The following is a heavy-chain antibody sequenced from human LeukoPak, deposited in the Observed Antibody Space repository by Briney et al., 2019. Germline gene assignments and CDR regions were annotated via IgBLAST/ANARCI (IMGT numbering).Heavy chain of an antibody. Sequence: ASVKVSCKASGYTFTSYAMHWVRQAPGQRLEWMGWINAGNGNTKYSQKFQGRVTITRDTSASTAYMELSSLRSEDTAVYYCASDYTYYYDSSGPPYYYGMDVWGQGTTVTVSS. J-gene: IGHJ6*02. CDR1: GYTFTSYA. D-gene: IGHD3-22*01. CDR3: ASDYTYYYDSSGPPYYYGMDV. CDR2: INAGNGNT. V-gene: IGHV1-3*01.